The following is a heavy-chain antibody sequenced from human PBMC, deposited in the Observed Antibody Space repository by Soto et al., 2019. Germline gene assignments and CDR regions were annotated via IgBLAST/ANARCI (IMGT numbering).Heavy chain of an antibody. CDR2: VYYNGIT. V-gene: IGHV4-59*11. J-gene: IGHJ4*02. CDR1: GGSINNHY. D-gene: IGHD1-7*01. Sequence: QVPLQESGPGLVKPSETLALTCTVSGGSINNHYWSWIRQPPGQGLAWLCYVYYNGITTYHPSRKSRLTVAVEPCKNQLSPTLTPLSAADLGSYYGTSANWYSYYCGERTLVAVAA. CDR3: TSANWYSYY.